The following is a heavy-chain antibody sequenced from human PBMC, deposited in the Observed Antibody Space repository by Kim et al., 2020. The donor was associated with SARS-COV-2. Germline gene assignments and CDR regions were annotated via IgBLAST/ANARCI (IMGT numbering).Heavy chain of an antibody. J-gene: IGHJ6*02. CDR1: GFTFSDYY. CDR3: ARVGYDYVWGSYRDYYYYYGMDV. Sequence: RGSLRLSCAASGFTFSDYYMSWIRQAPGKGLEWVSYISSSSSYTNYADSVKGRFTISRDNAKNSLYLQMNSLRAEDTAVYYCARVGYDYVWGSYRDYYYYYGMDVWGQGTTVTVSS. V-gene: IGHV3-11*05. CDR2: ISSSSSYT. D-gene: IGHD3-16*02.